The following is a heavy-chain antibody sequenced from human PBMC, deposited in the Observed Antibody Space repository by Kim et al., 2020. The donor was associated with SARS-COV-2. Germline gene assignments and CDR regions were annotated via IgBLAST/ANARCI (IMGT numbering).Heavy chain of an antibody. D-gene: IGHD3-22*01. CDR2: FDPEDGET. J-gene: IGHJ6*02. V-gene: IGHV1-24*01. CDR1: GYTLTELS. CDR3: ATDLNSSGYKHKYYYYGMDV. Sequence: ASVKVSCKVSGYTLTELSMHWVRQAPGKGLEWMGGFDPEDGETIYAQKFQGRVTMTEDTSTDTAYMELSSLRSEDTAVYYCATDLNSSGYKHKYYYYGMDVWGQGTTVTVSS.